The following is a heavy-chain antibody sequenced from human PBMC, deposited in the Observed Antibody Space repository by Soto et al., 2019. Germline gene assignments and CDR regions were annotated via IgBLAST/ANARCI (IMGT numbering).Heavy chain of an antibody. Sequence: KPSETLSLTCAVYGGSFSGYYWSWIRQPPGKGLEWIGEINHSGSTNYNPSLKSRVTISVDTSKNQFSLKLSSVTAADTAVYYCARGPISIYGSGSDFDYWGQGTLVTVSS. CDR3: ARGPISIYGSGSDFDY. CDR1: GGSFSGYY. J-gene: IGHJ4*02. CDR2: INHSGST. D-gene: IGHD3-10*01. V-gene: IGHV4-34*01.